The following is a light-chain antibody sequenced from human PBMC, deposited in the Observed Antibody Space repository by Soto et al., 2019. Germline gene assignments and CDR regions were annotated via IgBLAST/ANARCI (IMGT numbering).Light chain of an antibody. V-gene: IGKV2D-29*02. J-gene: IGKJ4*01. Sequence: EIVMTQTPLSLSVTPGQPASISCKSSQSLLHSDGKTYLYWYLQKPGQSPQLLIYEAANRFSGVPDRFSVSGSGTDFTLKISRVEAEYVGVYYCMQSKQFHLTFGGGTKVEIK. CDR3: MQSKQFHLT. CDR1: QSLLHSDGKTY. CDR2: EAA.